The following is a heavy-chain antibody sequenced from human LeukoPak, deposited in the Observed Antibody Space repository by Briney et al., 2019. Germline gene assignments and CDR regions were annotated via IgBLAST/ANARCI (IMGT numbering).Heavy chain of an antibody. CDR1: GASISSHY. Sequence: SETLSLTCTVSGASISSHYWTWIRQPAGKGPEWIGRIHTSGSTNYNPSLKSRVNMSVDTSKNQFSLKLNSVTAADTAVYYCARVDCSGAGCQALGIDYWGQGTLVTVSS. CDR2: IHTSGST. V-gene: IGHV4-4*07. CDR3: ARVDCSGAGCQALGIDY. J-gene: IGHJ4*02. D-gene: IGHD2-15*01.